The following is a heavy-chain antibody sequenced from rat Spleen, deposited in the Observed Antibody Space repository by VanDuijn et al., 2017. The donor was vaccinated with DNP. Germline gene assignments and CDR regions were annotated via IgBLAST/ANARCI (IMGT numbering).Heavy chain of an antibody. Sequence: EVQLVESGGGLVQPGRSTKLSCTVSGFNFSNYYMAWVRQAPTKGLEWVASISSGGGNTYYRDSLKGRFTISRDNAKSTLYLQMNSLRSEDMATYYCAKPDHWGQGVMVTVSS. CDR2: ISSGGGNT. CDR3: AKPDH. CDR1: GFNFSNYY. V-gene: IGHV5-25*01. J-gene: IGHJ2*01.